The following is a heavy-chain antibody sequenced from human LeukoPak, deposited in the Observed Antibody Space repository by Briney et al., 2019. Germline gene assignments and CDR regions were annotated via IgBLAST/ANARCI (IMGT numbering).Heavy chain of an antibody. D-gene: IGHD3/OR15-3a*01. CDR1: GYTFTSYD. Sequence: ASVKVSCKASGYTFTSYDVNWVRQATGQGLEWLGWMNPNSGNTGYAQNFQGRVTMIMNTSITTAYMELSSLRSEDTAVYYCARALSWTTESYYYMDVWGKGTTVTVSS. CDR3: ARALSWTTESYYYMDV. J-gene: IGHJ6*03. CDR2: MNPNSGNT. V-gene: IGHV1-8*01.